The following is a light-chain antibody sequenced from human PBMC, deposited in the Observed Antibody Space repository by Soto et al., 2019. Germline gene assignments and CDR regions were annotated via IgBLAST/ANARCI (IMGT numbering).Light chain of an antibody. Sequence: AAGDRVTITCRASETVSKSLNWYRQRPGRAPELLVYATSHLQNGVPSRFSGSGSGTAFTLAISSLQPEDFATYYCQRSYDMPPTFGQGTRVEI. CDR1: ETVSKS. CDR3: QRSYDMPPT. V-gene: IGKV1-39*01. J-gene: IGKJ1*01. CDR2: ATS.